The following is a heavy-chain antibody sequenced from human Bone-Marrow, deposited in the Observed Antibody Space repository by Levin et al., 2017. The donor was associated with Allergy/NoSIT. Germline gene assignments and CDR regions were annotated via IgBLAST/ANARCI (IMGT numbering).Heavy chain of an antibody. V-gene: IGHV3-21*01. D-gene: IGHD6-13*01. CDR1: GFTFSSYS. Sequence: GESLKISCAASGFTFSSYSVNWVRQAPGKGLEWVSSVSSSSSYIYYADSVKGRFTISRDNAKNSLFLQMNSLRAEDTAVYYCAREVDSSSWYAAVGWFDPWGQGTLVTVSS. J-gene: IGHJ5*02. CDR2: VSSSSSYI. CDR3: AREVDSSSWYAAVGWFDP.